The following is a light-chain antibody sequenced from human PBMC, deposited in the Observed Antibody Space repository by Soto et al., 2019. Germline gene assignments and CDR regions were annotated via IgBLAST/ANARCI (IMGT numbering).Light chain of an antibody. CDR2: WAS. CDR1: QSLLYSSNNKNY. Sequence: DIVMTQSPDSLAVSLGERATINCKSSQSLLYSSNNKNYLTWYQHKPGQPPKLLIYWASTRESGVRDRFSGSGSGTDFTLTISSLQAEDVAVYYCQQYYSIPPTFGGGTKVEIK. CDR3: QQYYSIPPT. J-gene: IGKJ4*01. V-gene: IGKV4-1*01.